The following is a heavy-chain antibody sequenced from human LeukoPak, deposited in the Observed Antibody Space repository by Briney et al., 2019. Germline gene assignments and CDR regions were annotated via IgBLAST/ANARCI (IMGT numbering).Heavy chain of an antibody. J-gene: IGHJ4*02. CDR3: TVRRDGYNLDY. CDR1: GFTFGDYA. V-gene: IGHV3-49*03. Sequence: GGSLRLSCTASGFTFGDYAMSWFRQAPGKGLEWVGFIRSKAYGGTTEYAASVEGRFTISRDDSKSIAYLQMNSLKTEDTAVYYCTVRRDGYNLDYWGQGTLVTVSS. CDR2: IRSKAYGGTT. D-gene: IGHD5-24*01.